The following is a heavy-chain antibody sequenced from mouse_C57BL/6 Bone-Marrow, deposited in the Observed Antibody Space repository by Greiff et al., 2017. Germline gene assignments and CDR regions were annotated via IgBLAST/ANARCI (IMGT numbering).Heavy chain of an antibody. V-gene: IGHV2-4*01. CDR1: GFSLTSYG. CDR2: IWSGGST. J-gene: IGHJ4*01. CDR3: AKCYGSSYAMDY. Sequence: VKVVESGPGLVQPSQSLSITCTVSGFSLTSYGVHWVRQPPGKGLEWLGVIWSGGSTDYNAAFISRLSISKDNSKSQVFFKMNSLQADDTAIYYCAKCYGSSYAMDYWGQGTSVTVSS. D-gene: IGHD1-1*01.